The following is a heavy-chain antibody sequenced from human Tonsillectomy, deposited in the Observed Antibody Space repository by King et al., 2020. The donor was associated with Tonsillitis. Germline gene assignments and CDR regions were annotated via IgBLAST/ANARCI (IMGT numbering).Heavy chain of an antibody. CDR2: IYYSGST. D-gene: IGHD2-8*01. V-gene: IGHV4-39*01. Sequence: QLQESGPGLVKPSETLSLTCTVSGGSISSSSYYWGWIRQPPGKGLEWIGCIYYSGSTYYNPSLKSRVTISVDTSKNQFSLKLSSVTAADTAVYYCARLVYATEFDYWGQGTLVTVSS. J-gene: IGHJ4*02. CDR1: GGSISSSSYY. CDR3: ARLVYATEFDY.